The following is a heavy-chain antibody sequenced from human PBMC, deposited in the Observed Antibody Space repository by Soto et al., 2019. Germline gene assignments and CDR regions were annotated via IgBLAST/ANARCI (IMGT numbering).Heavy chain of an antibody. CDR3: ARSYTGQENYYDSSGYYPHFDY. V-gene: IGHV1-46*01. Sequence: ASVKVSCTASGYTFTSYYMHWVRQAPGQGLEWMGIINPSGGSTSYAQKFQGRVTMTRDTSTSTVYMELSSLRSEDTAVYYCARSYTGQENYYDSSGYYPHFDYWGQGTLVTSPQ. D-gene: IGHD3-22*01. CDR2: INPSGGST. CDR1: GYTFTSYY. J-gene: IGHJ4*02.